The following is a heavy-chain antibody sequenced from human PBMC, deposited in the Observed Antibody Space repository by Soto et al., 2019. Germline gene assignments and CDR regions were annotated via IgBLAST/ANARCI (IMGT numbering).Heavy chain of an antibody. CDR1: GFTFSSYE. D-gene: IGHD6-13*01. CDR2: ISSSGSTI. CDR3: ARGGSSWYTFDY. Sequence: PGGSLRLSCAASGFTFSSYEMNWVRQAPGKGLEWVSYISSSGSTIYYADFVKGRFTISRDNAKNSLYLQMNSLRAEDTAVYYCARGGSSWYTFDYWGQGTLVTVSS. V-gene: IGHV3-48*03. J-gene: IGHJ4*02.